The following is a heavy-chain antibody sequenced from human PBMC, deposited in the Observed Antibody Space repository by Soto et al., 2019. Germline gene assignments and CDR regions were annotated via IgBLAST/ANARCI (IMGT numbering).Heavy chain of an antibody. J-gene: IGHJ4*02. CDR1: GYTFTNYH. CDR2: INPNGGST. CDR3: ALPKNTLGWYNF. D-gene: IGHD6-19*01. V-gene: IGHV1-46*01. Sequence: QVQVVQSGAEVKKPGASVKVSCKTSGYTFTNYHVHWVRQAPGQGLARMGAINPNGGSTTYAQHLQGRVTMTSDSSTSTGYMEMGSLRSDDSAVYYCALPKNTLGWYNFWGQGTLVTVS.